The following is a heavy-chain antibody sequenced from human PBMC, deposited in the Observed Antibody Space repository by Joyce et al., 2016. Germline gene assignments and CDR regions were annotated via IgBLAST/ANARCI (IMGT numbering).Heavy chain of an antibody. J-gene: IGHJ3*02. D-gene: IGHD2-21*02. CDR2: ISYDGNKK. Sequence: QGQLEESGGGVVQPGTSLRLSCAASGFIINNFGFHWVRQAPGKGLEWVAVISYDGNKKYYGDSVKGRFTISRDNPKNTVYLQMNSLRAEDTAVYYCAKVGWGQLGKNDAFDIWGQGTMVTVSS. CDR1: GFIINNFG. CDR3: AKVGWGQLGKNDAFDI. V-gene: IGHV3-30*18.